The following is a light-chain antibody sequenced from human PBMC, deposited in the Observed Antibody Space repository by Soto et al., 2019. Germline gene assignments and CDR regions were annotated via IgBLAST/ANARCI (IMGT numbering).Light chain of an antibody. J-gene: IGLJ1*01. CDR1: SSDVGSHYL. Sequence: QSVLTQPASVSGSPGQSITISCSGASSDVGSHYLVSWYQQHPGKAPKLIIYEGTKRPSGISYRFSGSQSGNTASLTISGLEVEDEGDYYCNSYADSNTYVFGTGTKVTVL. V-gene: IGLV2-23*01. CDR2: EGT. CDR3: NSYADSNTYV.